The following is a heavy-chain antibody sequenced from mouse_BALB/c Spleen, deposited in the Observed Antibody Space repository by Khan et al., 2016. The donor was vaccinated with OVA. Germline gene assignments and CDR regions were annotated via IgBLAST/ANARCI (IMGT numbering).Heavy chain of an antibody. CDR1: GYIFTNYG. V-gene: IGHV9-3-1*01. J-gene: IGHJ4*01. D-gene: IGHD1-1*01. CDR3: ERTLYGSGNDYAMDY. CDR2: INTYTGEP. Sequence: QIQLVQSGPELKQPGETVKISCKASGYIFTNYGMTWVKQAPGKGLKWMGWINTYTGEPTYADDFKGRFAFSLETSANTAYLQINNLKNEDTATXFLERTLYGSGNDYAMDYWGQGTSVTVSS.